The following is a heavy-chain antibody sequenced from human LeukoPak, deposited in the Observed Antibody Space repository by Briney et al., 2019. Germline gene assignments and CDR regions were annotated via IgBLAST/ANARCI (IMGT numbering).Heavy chain of an antibody. CDR3: AKDGSWSCTD. J-gene: IGHJ4*02. CDR1: GFTFSSSA. V-gene: IGHV3-30*02. Sequence: GGSLRLSCAASGFTFSSSAMHWVRQGPGKGLEWVAYIAHHGNNKYYADSVKGRLTISRDNSKGTLYLQMNSLRADDTAVYYCAKDGSWSCTDWGQGTLVTVSS. CDR2: IAHHGNNK. D-gene: IGHD2-8*02.